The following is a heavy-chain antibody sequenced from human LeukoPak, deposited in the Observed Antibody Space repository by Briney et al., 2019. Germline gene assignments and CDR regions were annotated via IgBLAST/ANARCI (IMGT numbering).Heavy chain of an antibody. D-gene: IGHD6-19*01. V-gene: IGHV3-7*01. CDR1: GFDFSDFW. CDR2: IKQDGSER. Sequence: GGSLILSCAASGFDFSDFWMSWVRQAPGKGLEWVANIKQDGSERYYLDSVKGRFTFSRDNAGNSLYLQMNSLRAEDTAVYYCARGRGFSSGWPVDTFDFWGQGAMVTVSA. CDR3: ARGRGFSSGWPVDTFDF. J-gene: IGHJ3*01.